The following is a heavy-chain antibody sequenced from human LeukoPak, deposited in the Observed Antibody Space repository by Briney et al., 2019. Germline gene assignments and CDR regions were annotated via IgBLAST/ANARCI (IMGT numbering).Heavy chain of an antibody. CDR1: GYTFTSYD. D-gene: IGHD3-9*01. J-gene: IGHJ3*02. CDR3: ARGSIFRIFRAFDI. Sequence: GASVKVSCKASGYTFTSYDINWVRQATGQGLEWMGWMNPNSGNTGYAQKSQGRVTMTRNTSISTAYMELSSLRSEDTAVYYCARGSIFRIFRAFDIWGQGTMVTVSS. CDR2: MNPNSGNT. V-gene: IGHV1-8*01.